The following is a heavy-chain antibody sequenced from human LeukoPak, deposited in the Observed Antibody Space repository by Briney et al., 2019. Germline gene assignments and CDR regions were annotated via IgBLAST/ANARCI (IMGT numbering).Heavy chain of an antibody. J-gene: IGHJ4*02. D-gene: IGHD6-13*01. Sequence: GGSLRLSCAGSGFTFSRYSMNWVRQAPVKGLELVTTIDSVKGRLTISRDNAKNSLSLQMNSLRGEDTAVYYCTRDASLSQPGGFDYWGQGTLVTVSS. V-gene: IGHV3-21*01. CDR2: I. CDR1: GFTFSRYS. CDR3: TRDASLSQPGGFDY.